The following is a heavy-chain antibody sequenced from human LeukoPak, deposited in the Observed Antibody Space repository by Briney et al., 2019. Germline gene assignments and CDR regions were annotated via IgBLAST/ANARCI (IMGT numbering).Heavy chain of an antibody. Sequence: SETLSLTCTVSGGPITTYYLSWIRQSAGMGLEWIGRISGSGVITYNPSLKGRAILSLDKSNNHFSLKLISVTAADTAVYYCARDSGTTGEVKFDPWGQGMLVTVSS. D-gene: IGHD3-10*01. CDR2: ISGSGVI. CDR1: GGPITTYY. V-gene: IGHV4-4*07. J-gene: IGHJ5*02. CDR3: ARDSGTTGEVKFDP.